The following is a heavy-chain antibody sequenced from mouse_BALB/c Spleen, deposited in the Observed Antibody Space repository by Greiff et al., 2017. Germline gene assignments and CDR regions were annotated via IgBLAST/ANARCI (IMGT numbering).Heavy chain of an antibody. Sequence: EVMLVESGGGLVQPGGSRKLSCAASGFTFSSFGMHWVRQAPEKGLEWVAYISSGSSTIYYADTVKGRFTISRDNPKNTLFLQMTSLRSEDTAMYYCARGRSTLITPGAMDYWGQGTSVTVSS. D-gene: IGHD2-4*01. CDR2: ISSGSSTI. CDR3: ARGRSTLITPGAMDY. V-gene: IGHV5-17*02. CDR1: GFTFSSFG. J-gene: IGHJ4*01.